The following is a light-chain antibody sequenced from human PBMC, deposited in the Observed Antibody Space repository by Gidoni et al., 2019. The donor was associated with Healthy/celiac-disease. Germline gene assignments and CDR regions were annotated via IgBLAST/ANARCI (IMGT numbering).Light chain of an antibody. J-gene: IGKJ4*01. CDR3: QQYYSYPPLT. V-gene: IGKV1-8*01. CDR2: AAS. CDR1: QGISSY. Sequence: AIRMTQSPSSFSASTGDRVTITCRAGQGISSYLAWYQQKPGKAPKLLIYAASPLQSGVPSRFSGSGSGRDFTLTISCLQSEDFATYYCQQYYSYPPLTFGGGTKVEIK.